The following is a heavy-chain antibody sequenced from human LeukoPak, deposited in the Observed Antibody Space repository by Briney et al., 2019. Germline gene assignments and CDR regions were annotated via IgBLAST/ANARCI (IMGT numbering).Heavy chain of an antibody. V-gene: IGHV3-30*18. J-gene: IGHJ3*02. CDR3: AKAFYGDYDAFDI. CDR2: ISYDGSNK. Sequence: PGRSLRLSCAASGFTFSSYGMHWVRQAPGKGLEWGAVISYDGSNKYYADSVKGRFTISRDNSKNTLYLQMNSLRAEDTAVYYCAKAFYGDYDAFDIWGQGTMVTVSS. D-gene: IGHD4-17*01. CDR1: GFTFSSYG.